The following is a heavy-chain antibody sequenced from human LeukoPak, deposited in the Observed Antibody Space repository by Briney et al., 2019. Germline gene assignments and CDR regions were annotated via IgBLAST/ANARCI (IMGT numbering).Heavy chain of an antibody. V-gene: IGHV3-20*04. J-gene: IGHJ4*02. Sequence: GGSLRLSCAASGFTFDDYGMSWVRQAPGKGLECVSGINWNGGRTGYADSVKGRFTISRDNAKNSLDLQMNSLRAEDMAVYYCARHDSCSWADHFDYWGQGTLVTVSS. D-gene: IGHD6-13*01. CDR2: INWNGGRT. CDR1: GFTFDDYG. CDR3: ARHDSCSWADHFDY.